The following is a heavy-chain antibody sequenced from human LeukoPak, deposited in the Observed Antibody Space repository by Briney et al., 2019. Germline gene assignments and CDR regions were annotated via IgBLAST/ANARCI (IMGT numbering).Heavy chain of an antibody. J-gene: IGHJ5*02. CDR3: ARHMVPKSYDSKNWFDP. CDR2: IYYSGST. V-gene: IGHV4-59*08. D-gene: IGHD3-22*01. Sequence: SETLSLTCTVSGGSISSYYWSWIRQPPGKGLEWIGYIYYSGSTNHNPSLKSRVTISVDTSKNQFSLKLSSVTAADTAVYYCARHMVPKSYDSKNWFDPWGQGTLVTVSS. CDR1: GGSISSYY.